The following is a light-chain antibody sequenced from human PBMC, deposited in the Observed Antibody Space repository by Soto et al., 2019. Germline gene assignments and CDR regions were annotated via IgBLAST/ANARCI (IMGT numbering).Light chain of an antibody. CDR2: GAS. J-gene: IGKJ1*01. CDR1: QSVSSSY. Sequence: EIVLTQSPGTLSLSPGERATLSCRASQSVSSSYLAWYQQKPGQAPRLLIYGASSRATGIPDRFSGSGSGTDFTLTISRLEPEDFAVYYCKQYGSSSWTCGQGTKVEIK. CDR3: KQYGSSSWT. V-gene: IGKV3-20*01.